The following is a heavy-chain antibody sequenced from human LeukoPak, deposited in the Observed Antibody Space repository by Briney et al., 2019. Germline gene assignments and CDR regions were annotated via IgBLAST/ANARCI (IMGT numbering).Heavy chain of an antibody. V-gene: IGHV3-74*01. J-gene: IGHJ6*02. D-gene: IGHD1-26*01. CDR2: INNDGSST. Sequence: GSLRLSCAASGFIFSDHWMHWVRQAPGKGLVWLSRINNDGSSTIYADSVKGRFTISRDNSKNTLYLQMNSLRAEDTAVYYCAGRSGSYYGYYYYYGMDVWGQGTTVTVSS. CDR3: AGRSGSYYGYYYYYGMDV. CDR1: GFIFSDHW.